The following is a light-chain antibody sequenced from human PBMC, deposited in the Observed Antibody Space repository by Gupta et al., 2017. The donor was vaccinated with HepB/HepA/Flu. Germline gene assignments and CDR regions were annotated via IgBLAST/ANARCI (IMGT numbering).Light chain of an antibody. CDR3: QAWDSSTVV. CDR1: KLGAKY. J-gene: IGLJ2*01. Sequence: ELTQPPSVSVSPGQTASITCSGDKLGAKYACWYQQKPGQSPVLVIYQDSKRPSGIPERFSGSNSGNTATLTISGTQAMDEADYYCQAWDSSTVVFGGGTKLTVL. CDR2: QDS. V-gene: IGLV3-1*01.